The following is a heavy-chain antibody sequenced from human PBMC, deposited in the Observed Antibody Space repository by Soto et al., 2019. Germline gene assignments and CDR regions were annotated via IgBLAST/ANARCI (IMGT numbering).Heavy chain of an antibody. CDR2: ISHEGENK. J-gene: IGHJ6*02. CDR1: GFSLSSFE. D-gene: IGHD1-26*01. CDR3: ARGDQWDILLRYFGMDV. V-gene: IGHV3-30*03. Sequence: GGSLRLSCEVSGFSLSSFEMHWVRQSPGKGLEWVAFISHEGENKYYADSVKGRFTISRDNSKNTLSLHMNDLRPGDTALYRCARGDQWDILLRYFGMDVWGPGTTVTVSS.